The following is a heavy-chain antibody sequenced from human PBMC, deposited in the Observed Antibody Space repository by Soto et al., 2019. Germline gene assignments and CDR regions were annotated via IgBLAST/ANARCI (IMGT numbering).Heavy chain of an antibody. J-gene: IGHJ5*02. CDR3: ARDQHGKSFDP. V-gene: IGHV4-31*03. Sequence: SETLSLTCTVSGDSIGSGGYCWGWIRQHPGKGLEWIAYICYSGSTYYNPSLKSRVTISIDTSKNQFSLKLSSVTAADTAVYYCARDQHGKSFDPWGQGTLVTVSS. CDR2: ICYSGST. CDR1: GDSIGSGGYC.